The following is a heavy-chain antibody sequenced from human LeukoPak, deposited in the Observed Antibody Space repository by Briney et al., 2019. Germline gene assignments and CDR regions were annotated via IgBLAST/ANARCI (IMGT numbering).Heavy chain of an antibody. V-gene: IGHV1-2*02. D-gene: IGHD3-10*01. CDR1: GYTFTGYY. J-gene: IGHJ5*02. Sequence: ASVKVSCKASGYTFTGYYMHWVRQAPGQGLERMGWINPNSGVTHYAQKFQGRVTMTSDTSISTAYMELSRLRSDDTAVYYCARDGIYGSGSYYEISWFDPWGQGTLVTVSS. CDR3: ARDGIYGSGSYYEISWFDP. CDR2: INPNSGVT.